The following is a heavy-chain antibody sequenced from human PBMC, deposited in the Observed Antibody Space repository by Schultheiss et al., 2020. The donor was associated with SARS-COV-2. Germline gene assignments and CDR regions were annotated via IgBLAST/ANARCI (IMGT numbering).Heavy chain of an antibody. V-gene: IGHV4-59*08. CDR2: IYYSGST. CDR1: GGSISSYY. Sequence: SETLSLTCTVSGGSISSYYWSWIRQPPGKGLEWIGYIYYSGSTNYNPSLKSRVTISVDTSKNQFSLKLSSVTAADTAVYYCARGRNIESIAARKDGMDVWGQGTTVTVSS. D-gene: IGHD6-6*01. CDR3: ARGRNIESIAARKDGMDV. J-gene: IGHJ6*02.